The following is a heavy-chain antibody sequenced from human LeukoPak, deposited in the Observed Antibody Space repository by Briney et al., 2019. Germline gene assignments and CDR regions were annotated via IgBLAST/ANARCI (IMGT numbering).Heavy chain of an antibody. J-gene: IGHJ4*02. CDR2: IFYNGGT. D-gene: IGHD1-1*01. V-gene: IGHV4-59*08. Sequence: ASETLSLTCTVSGGSISSYHWNWIRQPPGKGLEWIGNIFYNGGTNYNPSLKSRVTISVDTSKKQISLKLSSVTAADTAVYYCAGRTDSPSSFDCWGQGTLVTVSS. CDR1: GGSISSYH. CDR3: AGRTDSPSSFDC.